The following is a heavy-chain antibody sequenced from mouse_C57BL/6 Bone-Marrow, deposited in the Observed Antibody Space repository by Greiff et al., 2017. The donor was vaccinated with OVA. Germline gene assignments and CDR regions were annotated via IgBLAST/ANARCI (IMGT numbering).Heavy chain of an antibody. J-gene: IGHJ3*01. V-gene: IGHV5-16*01. D-gene: IGHD1-1*01. CDR1: GFTFSDYY. CDR3: GRNEYYGSSSWFGY. Sequence: EVHLVESEGGLVQPGSSMKLSCTASGFTFSDYYMAWVRQVPEKGLEWVANINYDGSSTYYLDSLKSRFIISRDNAKNILYLQMSSLKSEDTATYYCGRNEYYGSSSWFGYWGQGTLVTVAA. CDR2: INYDGSST.